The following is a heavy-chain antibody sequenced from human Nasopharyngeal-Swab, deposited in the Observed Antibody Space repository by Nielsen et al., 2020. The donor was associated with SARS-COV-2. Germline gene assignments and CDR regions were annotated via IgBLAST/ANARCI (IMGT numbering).Heavy chain of an antibody. CDR1: GGSISSYY. Sequence: SETLSLTCTVSGGSISSYYWSWIRQPPGKGLEWIGYIYYSGSTNYNPSLKSRVTISVDTSKNQFSLKLSSVTAADTAVYYCARVGPKPRFDPWGQGTLVTVSS. CDR3: ARVGPKPRFDP. V-gene: IGHV4-59*01. CDR2: IYYSGST. J-gene: IGHJ5*02.